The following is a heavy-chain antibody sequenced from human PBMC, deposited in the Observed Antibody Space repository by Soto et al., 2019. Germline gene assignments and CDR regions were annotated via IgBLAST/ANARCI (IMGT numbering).Heavy chain of an antibody. CDR3: ACRRTTVVTPTDYPFDM. V-gene: IGHV5-51*01. D-gene: IGHD4-17*01. CDR1: GYSLTTYW. CDR2: LFPGDSDT. J-gene: IGHJ3*02. Sequence: TTACYGAGYSLTTYWIGWVRQKSWKGVEWMRILFPGDSDTKYSSSLQGPDTISADKSISTAYLQWSSLKASDTAMSYCACRRTTVVTPTDYPFDMRRQGTM.